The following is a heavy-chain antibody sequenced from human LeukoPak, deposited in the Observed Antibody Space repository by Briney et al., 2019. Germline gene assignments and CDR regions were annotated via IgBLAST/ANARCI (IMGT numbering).Heavy chain of an antibody. D-gene: IGHD3-22*01. CDR1: GYTFTGYY. CDR3: ARETYYYNSSGYSYYMDV. CDR2: INPNSGGT. Sequence: ASVKVSCKASGYTFTGYYMHWVRQAPGQGLEWMGWINPNSGGTNYALKFQGRVTMTRDTSISTAYMELSRLRSDDTAVYYCARETYYYNSSGYSYYMDVWGKGTTVTVSS. J-gene: IGHJ6*03. V-gene: IGHV1-2*02.